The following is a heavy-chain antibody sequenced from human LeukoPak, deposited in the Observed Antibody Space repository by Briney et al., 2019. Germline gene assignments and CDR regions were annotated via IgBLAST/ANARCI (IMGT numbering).Heavy chain of an antibody. CDR1: GYTFTGYY. V-gene: IGHV1-2*02. CDR3: ARVGXEXXAXFDY. Sequence: ASVKVSCKASGYTFTGYYMHWVRQAPGQGLEWMGWINPNNGGTNYAQKFQGRVTMTRDTSISTAYMELSRLRSDDTAVYYCARVGXEXXAXFDYWGQGTLVTVS. CDR2: INPNNGGT. J-gene: IGHJ4*02.